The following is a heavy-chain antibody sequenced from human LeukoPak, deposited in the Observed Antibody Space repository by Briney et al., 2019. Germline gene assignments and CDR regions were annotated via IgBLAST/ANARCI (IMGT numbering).Heavy chain of an antibody. V-gene: IGHV4-34*01. CDR1: GGSFSGYY. D-gene: IGHD3-22*01. J-gene: IGHJ4*02. CDR2: IYYSGST. Sequence: PSETLSLTCAVYGGSFSGYYWSWIRQPPGKGLEWIGSIYYSGSTYYNPSLKSRVTISVDTSKNQFSLKLSSVTAADTAVYYCARVPYYYDSSGYPPIVYYFDYWGQGTLVTVSS. CDR3: ARVPYYYDSSGYPPIVYYFDY.